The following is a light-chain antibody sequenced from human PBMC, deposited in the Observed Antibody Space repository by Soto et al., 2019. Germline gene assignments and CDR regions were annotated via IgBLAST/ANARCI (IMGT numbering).Light chain of an antibody. J-gene: IGKJ4*01. Sequence: EIVMTQSPATLSVSPGERATLSCRASQSVSNNLAWYQQKPGQAPRLLIYDASTRATGIPATLSGSRSGTEFTLTISSLQSEDFAVYCCQQYNNWPLTFGGGTKVEIK. CDR2: DAS. V-gene: IGKV3-15*01. CDR3: QQYNNWPLT. CDR1: QSVSNN.